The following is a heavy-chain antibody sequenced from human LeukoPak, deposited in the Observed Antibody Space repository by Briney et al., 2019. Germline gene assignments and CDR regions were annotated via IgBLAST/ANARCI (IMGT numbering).Heavy chain of an antibody. CDR2: IYYSGST. J-gene: IGHJ6*03. V-gene: IGHV4-61*01. CDR3: ARGYYYMDV. CDR1: GGSISGSSYY. Sequence: SETLSLTCTVSGGSISGSSYYWSWIRQPPGKGLEWIGYIYYSGSTNYNPSLKSRVTISVDTSKNQFSLKLSSVTAADTAVYYCARGYYYMDVWGKGTTVTVSS.